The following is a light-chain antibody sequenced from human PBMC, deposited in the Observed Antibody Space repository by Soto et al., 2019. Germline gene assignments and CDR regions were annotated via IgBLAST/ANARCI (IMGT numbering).Light chain of an antibody. Sequence: QSALTQPPSVSGSPGQSVTISCTETSSDTDAYYRVSWYQKPPGTAPKLMIYDVFNRPSGVPDRFSGSKSGNTASLTISGLQVQDEADYYCASYTTCSPPQVIFGGGTKHTVL. CDR3: ASYTTCSPPQVI. V-gene: IGLV2-18*02. CDR2: DVF. CDR1: SSDTDAYYR. J-gene: IGLJ2*01.